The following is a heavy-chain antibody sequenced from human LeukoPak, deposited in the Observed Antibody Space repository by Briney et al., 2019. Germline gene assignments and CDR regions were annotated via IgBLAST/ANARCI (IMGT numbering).Heavy chain of an antibody. V-gene: IGHV1-69*06. CDR1: GYTFTSYG. CDR2: IIPIFGTA. CDR3: AGAAGNYYYYCMDV. D-gene: IGHD6-13*01. Sequence: SVKVSCKASGYTFTSYGISWVRQAPGQGLEWMGGIIPIFGTANYAQKFQGRVTITADKSTSTAYMELSSLRSEDTAVYYCAGAAGNYYYYCMDVWGKGTTVTVSS. J-gene: IGHJ6*03.